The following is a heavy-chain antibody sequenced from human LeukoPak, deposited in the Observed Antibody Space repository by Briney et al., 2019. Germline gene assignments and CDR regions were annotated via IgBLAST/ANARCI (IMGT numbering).Heavy chain of an antibody. J-gene: IGHJ4*02. V-gene: IGHV3-23*01. CDR2: ISGSGGST. CDR1: GFTFSSYA. Sequence: AGGSLRLSCAASGFTFSSYAMSWVRQAPGKGLEWVSAISGSGGSTYYADSVKGRFTISRGNAKNSLYLQMNSLRAEDTAVYYCAKSSSSYYDTSGYLDYWGQGTLVTVSS. CDR3: AKSSSSYYDTSGYLDY. D-gene: IGHD3-22*01.